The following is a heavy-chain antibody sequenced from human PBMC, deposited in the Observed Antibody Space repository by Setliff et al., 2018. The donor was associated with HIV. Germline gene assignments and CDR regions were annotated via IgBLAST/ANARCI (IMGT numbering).Heavy chain of an antibody. CDR3: VRERRRSPLSYGLDA. V-gene: IGHV4-31*02. Sequence: SETLSLTCTVSGGSISSGGYYWNWIRQYPVKGLEWIGHIYYNGRTLFNPALGTRLNMSVDTSENQFSLHLNSVTAADTAVYYCVRERRRSPLSYGLDAWGQGTTVTVS. J-gene: IGHJ6*02. CDR2: IYYNGRT. CDR1: GGSISSGGYY.